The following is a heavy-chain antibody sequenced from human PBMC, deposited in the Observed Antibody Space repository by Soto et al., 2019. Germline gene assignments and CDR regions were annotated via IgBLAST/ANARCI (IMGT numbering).Heavy chain of an antibody. CDR2: ISGSGGST. J-gene: IGHJ4*02. D-gene: IGHD3-22*01. CDR1: GFTFSSYA. V-gene: IGHV3-23*01. Sequence: EVQLLESGGGLVQPGGSLRLSCAASGFTFSSYAMSWVRQAPGKGLEWVSAISGSGGSTYYADSVKGRFTISRDNSKNSLYLQMNSLRAEDTAVYYCAKDRADDSRGYVWGFDYWGQGTLVTVSS. CDR3: AKDRADDSRGYVWGFDY.